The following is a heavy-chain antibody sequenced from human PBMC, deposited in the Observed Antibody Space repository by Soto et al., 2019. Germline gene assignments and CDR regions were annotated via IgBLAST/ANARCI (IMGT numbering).Heavy chain of an antibody. V-gene: IGHV1-46*01. CDR2: INPSGGST. J-gene: IGHJ4*02. D-gene: IGHD3-10*01. CDR3: ATSPLVYGSGSYSYYFDY. Sequence: GASVKVSCKASGYTFTSYYMHWVRQAPGQGLEWMGIINPSGGSTSYAQKFQGRVTMTRDTSTGTVYMELSSLRSEDTAVYYCATSPLVYGSGSYSYYFDYWGQGTLVTVSS. CDR1: GYTFTSYY.